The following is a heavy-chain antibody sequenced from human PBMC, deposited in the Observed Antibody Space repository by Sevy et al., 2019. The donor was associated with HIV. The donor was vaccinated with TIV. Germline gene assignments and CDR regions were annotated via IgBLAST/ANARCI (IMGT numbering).Heavy chain of an antibody. V-gene: IGHV3-7*01. Sequence: GESLKISCGASGFIFNSYWMTWVRQAPGKGLEWVATIKQDRSEKYYVDSVKGRFTISRDNVKNSVHLQMSSLRVEDTAMYYCARDYSWGQGTQVTVSS. J-gene: IGHJ4*02. CDR1: GFIFNSYW. CDR3: ARDYS. CDR2: IKQDRSEK.